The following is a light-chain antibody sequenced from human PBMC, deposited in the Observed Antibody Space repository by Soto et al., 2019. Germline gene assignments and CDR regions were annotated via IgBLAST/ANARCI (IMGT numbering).Light chain of an antibody. CDR1: SYNLRAGYD. CDR3: QSYDNSLSGSWV. V-gene: IGLV1-40*01. Sequence: QSVLTQPPSVSGAPGQGVTISCTGSSYNLRAGYDVHWYQQLPGAAPKLLIYANNKRPSGVLDRFSGSKSGTSASLAITGLQAEDEADYYCQSYDNSLSGSWVFGGGTKLTVL. CDR2: ANN. J-gene: IGLJ3*02.